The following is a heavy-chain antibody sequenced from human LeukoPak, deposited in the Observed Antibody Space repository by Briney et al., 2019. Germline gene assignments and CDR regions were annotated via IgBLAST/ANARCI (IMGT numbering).Heavy chain of an antibody. D-gene: IGHD3-10*01. Sequence: ASVKVSCKASGGTFSSYAISWVRQAPGQGLEWMGWINPNSGGTNYAQKFQGRVTMTRDTSISTAYMELSRLRSDDTAVYYCARVGIFGGSGSYYWFDPWGQGTLVTVSS. J-gene: IGHJ5*02. CDR3: ARVGIFGGSGSYYWFDP. CDR2: INPNSGGT. V-gene: IGHV1-2*02. CDR1: GGTFSSYA.